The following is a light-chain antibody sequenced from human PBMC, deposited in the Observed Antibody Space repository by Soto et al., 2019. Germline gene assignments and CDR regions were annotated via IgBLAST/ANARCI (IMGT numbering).Light chain of an antibody. V-gene: IGLV2-11*01. CDR3: CSYAGTYRVV. J-gene: IGLJ2*01. Sequence: QSVLTQPASVSGSPGQSVTFSCTGTSSDIGAYTYVSWYQHHPGKAPKLIIYNVNERPSGVPDRFSGSKSDNTASLTISGLQPEDEADYHCCSYAGTYRVVFGGGTKLTVL. CDR2: NVN. CDR1: SSDIGAYTY.